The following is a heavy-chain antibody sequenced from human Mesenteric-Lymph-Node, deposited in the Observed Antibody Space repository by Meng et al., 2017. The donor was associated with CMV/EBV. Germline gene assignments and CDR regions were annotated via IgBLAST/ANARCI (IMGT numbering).Heavy chain of an antibody. Sequence: QITLKESGPTLVKPTHTLTLTCTFSGFSLGTSGVGVGWIRQPPGKALEWLALIYWDDDKRYSPSLKSRLTITKDTSKNQVVLTMTNMDPVDTATYYCAHSSGIAAAGPFYFDYWGQGTLVTVSS. CDR3: AHSSGIAAAGPFYFDY. V-gene: IGHV2-5*02. D-gene: IGHD6-13*01. J-gene: IGHJ4*02. CDR1: GFSLGTSGVG. CDR2: IYWDDDK.